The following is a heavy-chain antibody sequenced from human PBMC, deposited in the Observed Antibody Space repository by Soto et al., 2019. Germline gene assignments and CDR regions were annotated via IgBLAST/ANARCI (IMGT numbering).Heavy chain of an antibody. CDR2: MNPGSGDT. J-gene: IGHJ5*02. Sequence: ASVKVSCKASGYSFTNNDVSWVRQATGQGLEWMGCMNPGSGDTGYAQKFKGRVTMTRDISIATAYMELSSLRSDDTAIYYCARMATFGSLNWFDPWGQGTLVTVSS. D-gene: IGHD3-16*01. CDR1: GYSFTNND. CDR3: ARMATFGSLNWFDP. V-gene: IGHV1-8*01.